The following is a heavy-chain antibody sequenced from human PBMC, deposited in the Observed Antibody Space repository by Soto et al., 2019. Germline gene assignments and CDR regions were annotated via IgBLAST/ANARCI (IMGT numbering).Heavy chain of an antibody. CDR1: GYTFTSYG. CDR2: ISAYNGNT. J-gene: IGHJ4*02. Sequence: ASVKVSCKASGYTFTSYGISWVRHAPGQGLEWMGWISAYNGNTNYAQKLQGRVTMTTDTSTSTAYMELRSLRSDDTAVYYCAFRYCSGGSCYPPYYFDYWGQGTLVTVSS. V-gene: IGHV1-18*01. D-gene: IGHD2-15*01. CDR3: AFRYCSGGSCYPPYYFDY.